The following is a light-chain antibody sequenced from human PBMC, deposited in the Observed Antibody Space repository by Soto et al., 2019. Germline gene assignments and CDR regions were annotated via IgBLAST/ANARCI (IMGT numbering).Light chain of an antibody. CDR1: NIGSKS. CDR2: DDS. Sequence: SYELTQPPSVSVAPGQTARITCGGTNIGSKSVHWYQQKPGQAPVLVVYDDSDRPSGIPERFSGSNSGNTATLTFSRVEAGDEADYYCQVWDSSSVLFGGGTKLTVL. V-gene: IGLV3-21*02. J-gene: IGLJ2*01. CDR3: QVWDSSSVL.